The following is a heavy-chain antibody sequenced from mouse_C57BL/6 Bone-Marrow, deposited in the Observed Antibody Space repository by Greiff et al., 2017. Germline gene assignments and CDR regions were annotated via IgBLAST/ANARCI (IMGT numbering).Heavy chain of an antibody. Sequence: QVQLQQPGAELVRPGSSVKLSCKASGYTFTSYWMDWVKQRPGQGLEWIGNIYPSDSETHYNQKFKDKATLTVDKSSSTAYRQLSSLTSEDSAVYYCARGYDYGSRRDYAMDYWGQGTSVTVSS. CDR2: IYPSDSET. D-gene: IGHD1-1*01. CDR1: GYTFTSYW. J-gene: IGHJ4*01. V-gene: IGHV1-61*01. CDR3: ARGYDYGSRRDYAMDY.